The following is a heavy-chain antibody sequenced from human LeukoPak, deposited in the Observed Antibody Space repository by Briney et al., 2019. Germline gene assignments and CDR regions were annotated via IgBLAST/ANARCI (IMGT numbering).Heavy chain of an antibody. Sequence: SETLSLTCAVYGGSFSGYYWSWIRQPPGRGLEWIGEINHSGSTNYNPSLKSRVTISVDTSKNQFSLKLSSVTAADTAVYYCARAIAAAGEPTLAYYYYMDVWGKGTTVTVSS. CDR1: GGSFSGYY. V-gene: IGHV4-34*01. D-gene: IGHD6-13*01. J-gene: IGHJ6*03. CDR3: ARAIAAAGEPTLAYYYYMDV. CDR2: INHSGST.